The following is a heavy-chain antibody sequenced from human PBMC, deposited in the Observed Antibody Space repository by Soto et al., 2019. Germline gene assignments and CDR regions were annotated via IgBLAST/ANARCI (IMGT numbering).Heavy chain of an antibody. CDR1: GGTFGSYA. D-gene: IGHD3-22*01. Sequence: GASVKVSCKASGGTFGSYAISWVRQAPGQGLEWMGGIIPIFGTANYAQKFQGRVTITADESTSTAYMELSSLRSEDTAVYYCATQSSGYYYTFFDYWGQGTLVTVSS. V-gene: IGHV1-69*13. CDR3: ATQSSGYYYTFFDY. J-gene: IGHJ4*02. CDR2: IIPIFGTA.